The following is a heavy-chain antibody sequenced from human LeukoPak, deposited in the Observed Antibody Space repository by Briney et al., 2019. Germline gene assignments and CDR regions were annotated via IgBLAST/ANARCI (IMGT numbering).Heavy chain of an antibody. Sequence: SETLSLTCAVYGGSFSGYYWSWIRQHPGEGLEWIGYIYYSGSTYYNPSLKSRVTISVDTSKNQFSLKLSSVTAADTAVYYCARALKYDFWSGYYSYYFDYWGQGTLVTVSS. CDR2: IYYSGST. V-gene: IGHV4-31*11. CDR3: ARALKYDFWSGYYSYYFDY. CDR1: GGSFSGYY. D-gene: IGHD3-3*01. J-gene: IGHJ4*02.